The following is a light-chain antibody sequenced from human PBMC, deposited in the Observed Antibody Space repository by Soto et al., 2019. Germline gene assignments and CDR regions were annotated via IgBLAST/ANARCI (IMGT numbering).Light chain of an antibody. V-gene: IGKV3-20*01. CDR2: GAS. Sequence: TQSPSSLSASEGDRVTITCRASQSIDRYLNWYQQKPGQAPRLVIYGASTRATGIPDRFSGSGSGTDFSLTISGLEPEDSAVYYCQQYGSSPTWTFGQGTKVDIK. J-gene: IGKJ1*01. CDR1: QSIDRY. CDR3: QQYGSSPTWT.